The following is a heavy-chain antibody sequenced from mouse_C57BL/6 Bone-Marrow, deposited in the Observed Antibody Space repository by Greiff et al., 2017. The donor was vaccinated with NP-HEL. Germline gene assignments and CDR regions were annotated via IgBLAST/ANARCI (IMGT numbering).Heavy chain of an antibody. CDR2: INPSSGYT. J-gene: IGHJ1*03. V-gene: IGHV1-7*01. D-gene: IGHD1-1*01. CDR1: GYTFTSYW. Sequence: VKLVEPGAELAKPGASVKLSCKASGYTFTSYWMHWVKQRPGQGLEWIGNINPSSGYTKYNQKFKDKATLTVDKSSSTAYLQLSSLTYEDSAVYYFARPLNYYGCSYWYYDVWGTGTTVTVSS. CDR3: ARPLNYYGCSYWYYDV.